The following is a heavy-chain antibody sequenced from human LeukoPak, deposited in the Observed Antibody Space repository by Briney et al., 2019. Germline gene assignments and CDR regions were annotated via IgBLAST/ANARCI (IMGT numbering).Heavy chain of an antibody. CDR1: GFTFSSYW. D-gene: IGHD3-10*01. CDR2: ISYDGKNK. CDR3: ARDALYMVRDPKFLPTY. V-gene: IGHV3-30*03. J-gene: IGHJ4*02. Sequence: GGSLRLSCAASGFTFSSYWMHWVRQAPGKGLEWVAVISYDGKNKFYADSVKGRFTISRDNAKNTLYLQMNSLRAEDTAVYYCARDALYMVRDPKFLPTYWGQGTLVTVSS.